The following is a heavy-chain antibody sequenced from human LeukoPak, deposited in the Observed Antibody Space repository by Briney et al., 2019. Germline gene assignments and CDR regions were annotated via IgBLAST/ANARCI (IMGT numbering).Heavy chain of an antibody. D-gene: IGHD6-19*01. Sequence: GGSLRLSCAASGFTVSSNYMTWVRQAPGKGLEWVSVIYSGGNPYYADSVKGRFTISRDNSKNTLYLQMNSLRAEDTAIYYCAKHLEPVAGRSYYFDYWGQGTLVTVSS. V-gene: IGHV3-66*04. CDR1: GFTVSSNY. J-gene: IGHJ4*02. CDR3: AKHLEPVAGRSYYFDY. CDR2: IYSGGNP.